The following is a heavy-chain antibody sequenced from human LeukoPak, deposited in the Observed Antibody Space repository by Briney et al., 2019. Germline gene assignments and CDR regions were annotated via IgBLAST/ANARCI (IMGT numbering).Heavy chain of an antibody. Sequence: GASVKVSCKASGYTFTSYYMHWVRQAPGQGLEWMGIINPSGGSTSYAQKFQGRVTMTRDMSTSTVYMELSSLRSEDTAVYYCARGPVSSSGYYSWFDPWGQGTLVTVSS. D-gene: IGHD3-22*01. CDR3: ARGPVSSSGYYSWFDP. CDR1: GYTFTSYY. CDR2: INPSGGST. V-gene: IGHV1-46*01. J-gene: IGHJ5*02.